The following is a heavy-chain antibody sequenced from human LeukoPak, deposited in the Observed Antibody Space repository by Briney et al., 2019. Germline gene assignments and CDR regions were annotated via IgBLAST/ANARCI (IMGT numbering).Heavy chain of an antibody. CDR1: GYTFTGYY. CDR3: ARDHFDFWSGYSATYLDY. J-gene: IGHJ4*02. V-gene: IGHV1-2*02. D-gene: IGHD3-3*01. CDR2: INPNSGGT. Sequence: GASVKVSCKASGYTFTGYYMHWVRQAPGQGLEWMGWINPNSGGTNYAQKFQGRVTMTRDPSISTAYMELSRLSSDDTAVYYCARDHFDFWSGYSATYLDYWGQGTLVTVSS.